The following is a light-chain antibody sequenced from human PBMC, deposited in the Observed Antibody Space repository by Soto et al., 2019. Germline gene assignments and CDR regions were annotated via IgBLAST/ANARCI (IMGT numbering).Light chain of an antibody. CDR3: KHYNSAPRGFT. CDR1: QGISNY. J-gene: IGKJ3*01. V-gene: IGKV1-27*01. CDR2: AAS. Sequence: DIQMTQSPSSLSASVGDRVTITCRASQGISNYLAWYQQKPGKVPQLLIYAASTLQSGVPSRFSGSGSGTDFTLTISSLQPEDVATYYCKHYNSAPRGFTFGPGTKVDIK.